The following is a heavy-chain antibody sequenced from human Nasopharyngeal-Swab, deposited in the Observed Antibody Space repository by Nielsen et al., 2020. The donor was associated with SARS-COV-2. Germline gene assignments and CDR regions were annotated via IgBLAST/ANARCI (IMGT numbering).Heavy chain of an antibody. J-gene: IGHJ5*01. CDR3: ARDPQKYSSNWYDY. CDR1: GYTFTSYG. V-gene: IGHV1-18*01. Sequence: ASVKVSCKASGYTFTSYGISWVRQAPGQGLEWMGWISAYNGNTNYAQKPQGRVTMTTDTSTSTAYMELRSLRSDNTAVYYCARDPQKYSSNWYDYWGQGTLVTVSS. D-gene: IGHD6-13*01. CDR2: ISAYNGNT.